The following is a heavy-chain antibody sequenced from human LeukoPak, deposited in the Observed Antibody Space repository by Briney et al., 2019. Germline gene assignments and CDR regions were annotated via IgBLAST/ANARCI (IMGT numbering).Heavy chain of an antibody. CDR2: INRAGIES. V-gene: IGHV3-7*01. J-gene: IGHJ4*02. CDR3: ARVGTWELQRVFDN. CDR1: GFTFTDYW. Sequence: GGSLRLSCAASGFTFTDYWMTWVRQVPGKGLEWVANINRAGIESYYVDSVKGRFTISRDNAEKSLYLQMDSLRVDDTAVYYCARVGTWELQRVFDNWGRGTLVTVSS. D-gene: IGHD1-26*01.